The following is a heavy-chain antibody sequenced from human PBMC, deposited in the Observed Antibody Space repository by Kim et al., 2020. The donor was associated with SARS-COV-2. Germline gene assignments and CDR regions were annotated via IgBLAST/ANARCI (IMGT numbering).Heavy chain of an antibody. CDR3: VRDLTNSFTTEP. D-gene: IGHD4-17*01. J-gene: IGHJ6*02. V-gene: IGHV3-9*01. CDR1: GFTFGDYA. CDR2: IGWNSTDI. Sequence: GGSLRLSCAASGFTFGDYAMHWVRQTPGKGLEWVSFIGWNSTDIGYADSVKGRFTISRDNAKNSLYLQMNSLRAEDTALYYCVRDLTNSFTTEPWGQGTTVTVSS.